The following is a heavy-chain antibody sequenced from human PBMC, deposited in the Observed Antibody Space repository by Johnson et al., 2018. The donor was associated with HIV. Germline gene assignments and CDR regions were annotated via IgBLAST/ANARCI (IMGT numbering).Heavy chain of an antibody. CDR2: MSYDGSIK. Sequence: VQLVESGGGVVQPGRSLRLSCAASGFTFSSYAMHWVRQATGKGLEWVAVMSYDGSIKYYANSVTDRFTISRDNYKNTLYLNMNNLTVEDTAVYHCAKGYYYSSFGLDLWGQGTMVIVSS. J-gene: IGHJ3*01. D-gene: IGHD3-10*01. CDR1: GFTFSSYA. CDR3: AKGYYYSSFGLDL. V-gene: IGHV3-30-3*01.